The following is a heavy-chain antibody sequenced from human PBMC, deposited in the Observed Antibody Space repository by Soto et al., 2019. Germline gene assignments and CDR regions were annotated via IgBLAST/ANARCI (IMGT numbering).Heavy chain of an antibody. Sequence: TLSLTCAVYGGSFSGYYWSWIRQPPGKGLEWIGEINHSGSTNYNPSLKSRVTISVDTSKNQFSLELSSVTAADTAVYYCARGIAAYHKYYYYYMDVWGKGTTVTVSS. D-gene: IGHD6-13*01. CDR1: GGSFSGYY. J-gene: IGHJ6*03. CDR3: ARGIAAYHKYYYYYMDV. CDR2: INHSGST. V-gene: IGHV4-34*01.